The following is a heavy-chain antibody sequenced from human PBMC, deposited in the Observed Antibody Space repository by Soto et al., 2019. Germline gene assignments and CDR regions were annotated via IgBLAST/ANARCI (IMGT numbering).Heavy chain of an antibody. V-gene: IGHV2-5*02. CDR1: GFSLSTSGVG. J-gene: IGHJ5*02. CDR3: VSESCPNWFDP. CDR2: LYWDDDK. Sequence: QITLKESGPTLVKPTQTLTLTCTFSGFSLSTSGVGVGWIRQPPEKALEWLALLYWDDDKRYIPSLKSRLTXTXGTSKNQVVLTMSNLAPVDTATSSCVSESCPNWFDPWGQGILVIVSS. D-gene: IGHD3-10*01.